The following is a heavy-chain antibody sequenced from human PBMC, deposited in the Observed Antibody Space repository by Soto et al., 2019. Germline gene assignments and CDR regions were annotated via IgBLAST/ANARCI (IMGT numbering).Heavy chain of an antibody. J-gene: IGHJ3*02. CDR1: GYTFTSYG. V-gene: IGHV1-18*01. CDR2: ISAYNGNT. Sequence: VASVKVSCKASGYTFTSYGISWVRQAPGQGLEWMGWISAYNGNTNYAQKLQGRVTMTTDTSTSTAYMELRSLRSDDTAVYYCARGYCSGGSCYSAFDIWGQGTMVTVSS. CDR3: ARGYCSGGSCYSAFDI. D-gene: IGHD2-15*01.